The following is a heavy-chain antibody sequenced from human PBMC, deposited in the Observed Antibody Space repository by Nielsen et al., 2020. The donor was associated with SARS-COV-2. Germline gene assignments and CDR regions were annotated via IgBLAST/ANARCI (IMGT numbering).Heavy chain of an antibody. D-gene: IGHD1-26*01. CDR1: GGSFSGYY. CDR3: ARESGSYWRHYDY. Sequence: SETLSLTCAVYGGSFSGYYWNWIRQTPEKGLEWIGYIYYSGSTYYNPSLKSRVTISVDTSKNQFSLKLSSVTAADTAVYYCARESGSYWRHYDYWGQGTLVTVSS. J-gene: IGHJ4*02. CDR2: IYYSGST. V-gene: IGHV4-31*11.